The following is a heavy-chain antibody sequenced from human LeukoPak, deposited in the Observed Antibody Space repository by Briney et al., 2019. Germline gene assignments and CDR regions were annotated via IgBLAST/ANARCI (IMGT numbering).Heavy chain of an antibody. CDR2: ISSGSNTI. CDR3: ARQYFDFRTGYYKGMADY. D-gene: IGHD3-3*01. CDR1: GFTFKTYS. Sequence: GGSLRLSCAASGFTFKTYSMNWVRQAPGKGPEWISYISSGSNTIYYADSVKGRFTVSRDNAQNLLYLQMNSLRGEDTAVYYCARQYFDFRTGYYKGMADYWGQGISVSVSS. J-gene: IGHJ4*02. V-gene: IGHV3-48*01.